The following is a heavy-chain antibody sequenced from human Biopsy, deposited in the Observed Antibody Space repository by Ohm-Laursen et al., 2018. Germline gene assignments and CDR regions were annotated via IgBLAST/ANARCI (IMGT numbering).Heavy chain of an antibody. D-gene: IGHD2-15*01. V-gene: IGHV4-34*08. Sequence: TLSLTCAVFGKTFSDYQWSWIRQPPGKGLEGIGQINQAGTTNYNPSLKSRVSISADASKYEFSLRLTSVTAADTAVYLCGNEVHGRDYWGLGAQVTVS. CDR2: INQAGTT. J-gene: IGHJ4*02. CDR1: GKTFSDYQ. CDR3: GNEVHGRDY.